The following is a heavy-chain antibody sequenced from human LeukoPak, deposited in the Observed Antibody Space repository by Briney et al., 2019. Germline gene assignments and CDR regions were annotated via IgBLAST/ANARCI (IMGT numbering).Heavy chain of an antibody. V-gene: IGHV3-30*14. CDR2: VSYDGSY. CDR3: ATQGRGSSGYYFDH. Sequence: GGSLRLSCAASGFTFSSYVMHWVRQVPGKGLEWVAVVSYDGSYKNADSVKGRVTISRDNSRNTLYLQMNSLRAEDTAVYYCATQGRGSSGYYFDHWGQGPVVIV. J-gene: IGHJ4*02. CDR1: GFTFSSYV. D-gene: IGHD3-22*01.